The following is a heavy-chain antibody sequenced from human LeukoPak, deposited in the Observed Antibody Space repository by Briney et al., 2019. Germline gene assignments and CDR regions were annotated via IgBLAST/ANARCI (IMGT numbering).Heavy chain of an antibody. CDR2: IYYSGST. CDR3: ARGSITMVRGVPEPFDY. Sequence: PSETLSLTCTVSGGSISSYYWSWIRQPPGKGLEWIGYIYYSGSTNYNPSLKSRVTISVDTSKNQFSLKLSSVTAADTAVYYCARGSITMVRGVPEPFDYWGQGTLVTVSS. V-gene: IGHV4-59*12. CDR1: GGSISSYY. D-gene: IGHD3-10*01. J-gene: IGHJ4*02.